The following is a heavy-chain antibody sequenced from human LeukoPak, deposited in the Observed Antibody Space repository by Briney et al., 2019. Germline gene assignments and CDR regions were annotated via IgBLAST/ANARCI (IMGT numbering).Heavy chain of an antibody. CDR1: GYTFTSYY. CDR3: ASLIVAASNGGDSAFDI. V-gene: IGHV1-46*01. J-gene: IGHJ3*02. CDR2: INPSGGST. D-gene: IGHD3-22*01. Sequence: ASVKVSCKASGYTFTSYYMHWVRQAPGQGLEWMGIINPSGGSTSYAQKFQDRVTMTRDMSTSTVYMELSSLRSEDTAVYYCASLIVAASNGGDSAFDIWGQGTMVTVSS.